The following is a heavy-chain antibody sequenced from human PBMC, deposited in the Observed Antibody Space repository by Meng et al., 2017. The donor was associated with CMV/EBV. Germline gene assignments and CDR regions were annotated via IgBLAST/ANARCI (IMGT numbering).Heavy chain of an antibody. D-gene: IGHD2-2*01. CDR2: ISSSGSII. V-gene: IGHV3-11*01. Sequence: GGSLRLSCAVSGFIFSDYSMSWIRQAPGKGLEWVSYISSSGSIIYYADSVKGRFTISRDNSKNTLYLQMNSLRAEDTAVYYCAKPFYCSSTSCQIPAPDYWGQGTLVTVSS. J-gene: IGHJ4*02. CDR3: AKPFYCSSTSCQIPAPDY. CDR1: GFIFSDYS.